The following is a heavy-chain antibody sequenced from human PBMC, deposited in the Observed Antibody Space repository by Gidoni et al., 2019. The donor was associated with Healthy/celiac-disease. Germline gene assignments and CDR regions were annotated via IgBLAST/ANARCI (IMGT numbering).Heavy chain of an antibody. V-gene: IGHV3-7*03. CDR1: GFTFGSYW. D-gene: IGHD2-15*01. Sequence: EVQLVESGGGLVQPGGSLRLSCAASGFTFGSYWMGWVRQAPGKGLEWVANIKQDGSEKDYVDSVKGRFTSSRDNAKNSLYLQMNSLRAEDTAVYYCARAREFVGTTLTYGMDVWGQGTTVTVSS. CDR3: ARAREFVGTTLTYGMDV. J-gene: IGHJ6*02. CDR2: IKQDGSEK.